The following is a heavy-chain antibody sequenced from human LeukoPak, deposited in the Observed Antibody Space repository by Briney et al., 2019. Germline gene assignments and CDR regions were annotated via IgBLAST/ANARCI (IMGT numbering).Heavy chain of an antibody. CDR1: GNSFTNYFW. CDR3: ARRVGDSYFDS. D-gene: IGHD2-21*01. V-gene: IGHV5-51*01. CDR2: IYPGDSDP. J-gene: IGHJ4*02. Sequence: GESLKISCKGSGNSFTNYFWIAWVRQMPGKGLEWMGIIYPGDSDPGYSPSFQGQVTISADKSISTAYLQWSSLKASDTAMYYCARRVGDSYFDSWGQGTLVTVSS.